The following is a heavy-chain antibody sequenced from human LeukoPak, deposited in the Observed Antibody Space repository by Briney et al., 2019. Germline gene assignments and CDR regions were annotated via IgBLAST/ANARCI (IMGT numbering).Heavy chain of an antibody. J-gene: IGHJ4*02. CDR2: INPNSGGT. CDR3: AREGAAVFFSLTMVRGARRYFDY. Sequence: ASVEVSCKASGYTFTGYYMHWVRQAPGQGLEWMGWINPNSGGTNYAQKFQGRVTMTRDTSISTAYMELSRLRSDDTAVYYCAREGAAVFFSLTMVRGARRYFDYWGQGTLVTVSS. D-gene: IGHD3-10*01. V-gene: IGHV1-2*02. CDR1: GYTFTGYY.